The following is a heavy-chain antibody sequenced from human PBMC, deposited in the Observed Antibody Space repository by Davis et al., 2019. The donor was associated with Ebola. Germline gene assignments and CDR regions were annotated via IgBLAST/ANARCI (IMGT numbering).Heavy chain of an antibody. CDR3: ARDRQGGYSPYYGMDV. V-gene: IGHV1-46*01. CDR1: GYTFTSYY. Sequence: AASVTVSCKASGYTFTSYYMHWVRQAPGQGLEWMGIINPSGGSTSYAQKFQGRVTMTRDTSTSTVYMELSSLRSEDTAVYYCARDRQGGYSPYYGMDVWGQGTTVTVSS. J-gene: IGHJ6*02. D-gene: IGHD3-22*01. CDR2: INPSGGST.